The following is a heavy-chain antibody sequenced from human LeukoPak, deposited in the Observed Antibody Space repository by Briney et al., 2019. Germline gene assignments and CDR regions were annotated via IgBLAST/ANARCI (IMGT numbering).Heavy chain of an antibody. J-gene: IGHJ4*02. CDR1: GYTFTGYI. D-gene: IGHD6-13*01. CDR2: INPDSGGT. Sequence: ASVTVSCKASGYTFTGYIMHWVRQAPGQGLVWMGWINPDSGGTAYAQKFQGRVTMTRDPSISTAYMELSRLRSDDTAVYYCARVVDSSSRYYFGYWGQGTLVTVSS. V-gene: IGHV1-2*02. CDR3: ARVVDSSSRYYFGY.